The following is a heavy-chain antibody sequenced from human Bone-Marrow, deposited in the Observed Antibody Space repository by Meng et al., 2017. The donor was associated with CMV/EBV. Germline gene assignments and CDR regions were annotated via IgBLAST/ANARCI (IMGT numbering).Heavy chain of an antibody. CDR3: ARDPITITIFGVVIIGGWFDP. D-gene: IGHD3-3*01. J-gene: IGHJ5*02. CDR1: GYTFTSYY. Sequence: ASVKVSCKASGYTFTSYYMHWVRQAPGQGLEWMGIINPSGGSTSYAQKFQGRVTMTRDTSTSTVYMELSSLRSEDTAVYYCARDPITITIFGVVIIGGWFDPWGQGTLVNVYS. CDR2: INPSGGST. V-gene: IGHV1-46*01.